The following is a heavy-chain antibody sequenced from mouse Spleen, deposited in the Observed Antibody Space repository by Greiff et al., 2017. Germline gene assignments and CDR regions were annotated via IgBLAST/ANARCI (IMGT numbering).Heavy chain of an antibody. J-gene: IGHJ3*01. V-gene: IGHV1-81*01. CDR2: IYPRSGNT. Sequence: VQRVESGAELARPGASVKLSCKASGYTFTSYGISWVKQRTGQGLEWIGEIYPRSGNTYYNEKFKGKATLTADKSSSTAYMELRSLTSEDSAVYFCARYITTATFAYWGQGTLVTVSA. CDR3: ARYITTATFAY. D-gene: IGHD1-2*01. CDR1: GYTFTSYG.